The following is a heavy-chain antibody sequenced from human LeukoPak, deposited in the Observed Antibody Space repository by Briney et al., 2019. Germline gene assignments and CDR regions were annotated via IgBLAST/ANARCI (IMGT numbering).Heavy chain of an antibody. CDR2: ISSSGSTI. CDR3: ARYSSSWSDYYYYYMDV. J-gene: IGHJ6*03. Sequence: GGSLRLSCAASGFTFSSYEMNWVRQAPGKGLEWVSYISSSGSTIYYADSVKGRFTISRDNAKNSLYLQMNSLRAEDTAVYYCARYSSSWSDYYYYYMDVWGKGTTVTVSS. D-gene: IGHD6-13*01. CDR1: GFTFSSYE. V-gene: IGHV3-48*03.